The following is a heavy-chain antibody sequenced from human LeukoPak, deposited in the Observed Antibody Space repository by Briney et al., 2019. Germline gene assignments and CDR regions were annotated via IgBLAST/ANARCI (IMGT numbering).Heavy chain of an antibody. CDR2: IYSGGET. CDR1: GDSISSSHYY. CDR3: ARGALSYLGTTMNWFDP. Sequence: SETLSLTCTVSGDSISSSHYYWGWIRQSPGKGLEWIGSIYSGGETHYNPSLNSRVTIFLDTSKNRFSLNLISVTATDTAVYYCARGALSYLGTTMNWFDPWGQGTLVTVSS. V-gene: IGHV4-39*02. J-gene: IGHJ5*02. D-gene: IGHD1-1*01.